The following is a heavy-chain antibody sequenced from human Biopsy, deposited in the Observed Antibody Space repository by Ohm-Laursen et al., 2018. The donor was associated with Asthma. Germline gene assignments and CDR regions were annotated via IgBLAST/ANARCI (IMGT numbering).Heavy chain of an antibody. V-gene: IGHV1-24*01. Sequence: PSVSASCTISGYSLSDLSMHWVRQAPGQGLEWMGGHDHEEGGAVNARRFQGRVTMTEDTSTDTAYMELSSLSSDDTAVYYCASDFPKDYVRYNFQFWGQGTLVTVSS. CDR1: GYSLSDLS. D-gene: IGHD4-17*01. CDR2: HDHEEGGA. CDR3: ASDFPKDYVRYNFQF. J-gene: IGHJ4*02.